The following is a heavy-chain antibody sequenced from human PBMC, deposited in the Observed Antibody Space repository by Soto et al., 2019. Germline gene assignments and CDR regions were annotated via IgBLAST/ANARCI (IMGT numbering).Heavy chain of an antibody. CDR2: ISGSGGST. CDR3: AKVKDCSGGSCPYGYYFDY. V-gene: IGHV3-23*01. CDR1: GFTFSSYA. J-gene: IGHJ4*02. D-gene: IGHD2-15*01. Sequence: LRLSCAASGFTFSSYAMSWVRQAPGKGLEWVSAISGSGGSTYYADSVKGRFTISRDNSKNTLYLQMNSLRAEDTAVYYCAKVKDCSGGSCPYGYYFDYWGQGTLVTVSS.